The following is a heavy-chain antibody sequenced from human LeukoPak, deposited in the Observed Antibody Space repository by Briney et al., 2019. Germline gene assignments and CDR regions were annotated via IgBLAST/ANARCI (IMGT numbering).Heavy chain of an antibody. CDR1: GFTFSSYG. J-gene: IGHJ4*02. Sequence: GGSLRLSCAASGFTFSSYGMHWVRQAPGKGLEWVAVISYDGSNKYYADSVKGRFTISRDNSKNTLYLQMNSLRAEDTAVYYCAKDSRYDYVWGSYRSDGIAFDYWGQGTLVTVSS. V-gene: IGHV3-30*18. D-gene: IGHD3-16*02. CDR3: AKDSRYDYVWGSYRSDGIAFDY. CDR2: ISYDGSNK.